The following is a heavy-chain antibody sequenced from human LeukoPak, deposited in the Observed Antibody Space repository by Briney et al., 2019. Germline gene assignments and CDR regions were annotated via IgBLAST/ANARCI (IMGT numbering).Heavy chain of an antibody. D-gene: IGHD4-17*01. CDR1: GGTFSSYA. V-gene: IGHV1-69*06. CDR2: IIPIFGTA. J-gene: IGHJ4*02. CDR3: ARDPILPYGDHLDY. Sequence: GASVKVSCKASGGTFSSYAISWVRQAPGQGLEWMGGIIPIFGTANYAQKFQGRVTITADKSTSTAYMELSSLRSEDTAVYYCARDPILPYGDHLDYWGQGTLVTVSS.